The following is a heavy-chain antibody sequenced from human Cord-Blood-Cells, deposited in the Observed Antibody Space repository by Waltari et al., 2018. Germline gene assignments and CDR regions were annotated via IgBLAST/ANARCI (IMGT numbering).Heavy chain of an antibody. Sequence: QVQLVQSGAEVKKPGASVKVSCTASGYTFTGYYMHCVRQAPAQGLEWMGWINPNSGGTNYAQKFQGRVTMTRDTSISTAYMELSRLRSDDTAVYYCARSFYCSGGSCYDAFDIWGQGTMVTVSS. CDR2: INPNSGGT. J-gene: IGHJ3*02. V-gene: IGHV1-2*02. CDR3: ARSFYCSGGSCYDAFDI. D-gene: IGHD2-15*01. CDR1: GYTFTGYY.